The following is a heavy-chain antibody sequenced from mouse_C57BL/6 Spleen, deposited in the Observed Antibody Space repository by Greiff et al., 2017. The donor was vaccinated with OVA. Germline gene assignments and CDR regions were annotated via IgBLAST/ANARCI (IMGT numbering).Heavy chain of an antibody. D-gene: IGHD2-3*01. Sequence: QVHVKQSGAELARPGASVKLSCKASGYTFTSYGISWVKQRTGQGLEWIGEIYPRSGNTYYNEKFKGKATLTADKSSSTAYMELRSLTSEDSAVYFCARNDGSLFDYWGQGTTLTVSS. CDR1: GYTFTSYG. CDR3: ARNDGSLFDY. CDR2: IYPRSGNT. V-gene: IGHV1-81*01. J-gene: IGHJ2*01.